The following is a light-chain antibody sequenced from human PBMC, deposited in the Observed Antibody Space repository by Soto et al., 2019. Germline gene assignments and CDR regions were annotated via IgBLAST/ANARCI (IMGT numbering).Light chain of an antibody. CDR2: EVS. J-gene: IGLJ1*01. Sequence: QSALTQPRSVSGSPGQSVTISCTGTSSDIGGYNYVSWYQQHPGKAPKLIIFEVSNRPSGVSSRFSASKSGNTASLTISGLQAEDAAHYYCSSYTSINTLVFGIGTKVTVL. CDR1: SSDIGGYNY. CDR3: SSYTSINTLV. V-gene: IGLV2-14*01.